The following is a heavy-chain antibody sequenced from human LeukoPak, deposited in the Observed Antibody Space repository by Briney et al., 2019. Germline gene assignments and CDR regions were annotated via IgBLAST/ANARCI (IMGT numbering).Heavy chain of an antibody. CDR1: SRSLSTYS. J-gene: IGHJ4*02. Sequence: SETLSLTCSVSSRSLSTYSWSWVRQSPGKRLEWIGYIYYGGTTNYNPSLKSRVTISADTAKNQFSLRLRSVTAADPAIYYCARDTTVASGMQHWGQGTLVTVSS. D-gene: IGHD4-23*01. CDR2: IYYGGTT. CDR3: ARDTTVASGMQH. V-gene: IGHV4-59*01.